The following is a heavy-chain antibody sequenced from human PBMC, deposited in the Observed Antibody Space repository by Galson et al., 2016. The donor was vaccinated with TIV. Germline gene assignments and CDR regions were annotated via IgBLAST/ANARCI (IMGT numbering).Heavy chain of an antibody. J-gene: IGHJ6*03. V-gene: IGHV3-7*01. CDR3: FSMEFYQYLDV. Sequence: SLRLSCAASGFSFIDYSMSWVRQAPGTGLEWVASMKEEGTEQYNVNAVKGRFTISRDFSTNALYLQMNRLRTEDTAVYYCFSMEFYQYLDVWGKGTTVTVSS. CDR1: GFSFIDYS. D-gene: IGHD1-1*01. CDR2: MKEEGTEQ.